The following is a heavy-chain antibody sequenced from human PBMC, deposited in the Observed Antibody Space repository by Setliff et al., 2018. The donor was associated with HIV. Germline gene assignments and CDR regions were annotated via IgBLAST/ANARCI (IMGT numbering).Heavy chain of an antibody. J-gene: IGHJ6*03. CDR2: IYISGTT. CDR1: GGSISTSY. CDR3: ARETYYYDNPQYYYYYMDV. D-gene: IGHD3-22*01. V-gene: IGHV4-4*09. Sequence: SETLSLTCTVSGGSISTSYWNWIRQPPGKGLEWIAYIYISGTTNYNPSLKSRVTISLDTSRNQFSLKLGSVTAADTAVYYCARETYYYDNPQYYYYYMDVWGKGTTVTVSS.